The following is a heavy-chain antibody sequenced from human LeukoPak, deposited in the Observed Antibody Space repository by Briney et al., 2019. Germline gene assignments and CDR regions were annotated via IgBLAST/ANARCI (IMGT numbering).Heavy chain of an antibody. V-gene: IGHV4-59*01. CDR1: GGSISSYY. CDR3: AREGTSGTHLNWFDP. D-gene: IGHD1-1*01. CDR2: IYGSGST. Sequence: PSETLSLTCTVSGGSISSYYWSRIRRPPGKGLEWIGHIYGSGSTNYNPSLKSRVTLSVDTSKNQFSLKLSSVTAADTVVYYCAREGTSGTHLNWFDPWGQGTLVTVSS. J-gene: IGHJ5*02.